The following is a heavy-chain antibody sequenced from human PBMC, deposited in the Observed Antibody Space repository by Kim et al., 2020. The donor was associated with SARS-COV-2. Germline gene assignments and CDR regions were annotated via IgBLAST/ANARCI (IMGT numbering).Heavy chain of an antibody. V-gene: IGHV4-30-2*01. CDR3: ARAVPAAKTPNYYMDV. CDR1: GGSISSGGYS. Sequence: SETLSLTCAVSGGSISSGGYSWSWIRQPPGKGLEWIGYIYHSGSTYYNPSLKSRVTISVDRSKNQFSLKLSSVTAADTAVYYCARAVPAAKTPNYYMDVWGKGTTVTVSS. D-gene: IGHD2-2*01. CDR2: IYHSGST. J-gene: IGHJ6*03.